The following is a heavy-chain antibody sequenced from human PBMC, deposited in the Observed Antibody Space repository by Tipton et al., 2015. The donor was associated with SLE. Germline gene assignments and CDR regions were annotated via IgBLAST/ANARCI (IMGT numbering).Heavy chain of an antibody. Sequence: QVQLVQSGSELKKPGASVKVSCKPSGDTFTSHVMNWLRQAPGQGIEWMGWINTNTGNPTYAPGFTGRFVFSLDTSVSTAHLQISSLKAEDTAVYYCASVKGGNGGRPLDVFDIWGQGTLVTVSS. D-gene: IGHD1-26*01. V-gene: IGHV7-4-1*02. CDR3: ASVKGGNGGRPLDVFDI. CDR2: INTNTGNP. CDR1: GDTFTSHV. J-gene: IGHJ3*02.